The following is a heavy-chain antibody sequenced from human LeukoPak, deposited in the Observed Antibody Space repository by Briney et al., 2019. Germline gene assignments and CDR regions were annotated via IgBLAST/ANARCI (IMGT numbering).Heavy chain of an antibody. D-gene: IGHD6-19*01. V-gene: IGHV3-74*01. CDR2: INTDGTVT. Sequence: PGGSLRLSCAAPGFTFSKYWMLWVRQAPGKGLESVSRINTDGTVTTYADSVKGRFTVSRDKADNTMFLQMNSVRDEDTAVYYCATKQWLAPPPDSWGQGTPVTVSS. CDR1: GFTFSKYW. CDR3: ATKQWLAPPPDS. J-gene: IGHJ4*02.